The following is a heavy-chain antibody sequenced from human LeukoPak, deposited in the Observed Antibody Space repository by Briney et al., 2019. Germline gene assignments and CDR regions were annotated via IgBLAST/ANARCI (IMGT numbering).Heavy chain of an antibody. CDR2: ITGRGDDT. CDR3: AKGSQSWRPYYFDF. J-gene: IGHJ4*02. CDR1: GFTFNNYA. D-gene: IGHD3-10*01. V-gene: IGHV3-23*01. Sequence: GGSLRLSCAASGFTFNNYAMSWVRQAPGKGLEWVSAITGRGDDTYHADSVKGRFTISRDNSKNTLYLQMNSLRVEDTAVYYCAKGSQSWRPYYFDFWGQEILVTVSS.